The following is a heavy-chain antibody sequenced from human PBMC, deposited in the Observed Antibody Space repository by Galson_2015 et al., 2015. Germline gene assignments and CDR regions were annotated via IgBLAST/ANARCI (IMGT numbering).Heavy chain of an antibody. D-gene: IGHD3-22*01. CDR2: ISGSGGST. Sequence: SLRLSCAASGFTFSSYAMGWVRQAPGKGLEWVSAISGSGGSTYYADSVKGRFTISRDNSKNTLYLQMNSLRAEDTAVYYCAKDGEPAYYDSSGARDFDYWGQGTLVTVSS. CDR1: GFTFSSYA. CDR3: AKDGEPAYYDSSGARDFDY. V-gene: IGHV3-23*01. J-gene: IGHJ4*02.